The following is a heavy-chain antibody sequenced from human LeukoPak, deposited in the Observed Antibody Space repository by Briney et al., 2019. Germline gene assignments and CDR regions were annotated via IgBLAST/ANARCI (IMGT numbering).Heavy chain of an antibody. Sequence: SETLSLTCTVSGGSISSGGYYWSWIRQHPGKGLEWIGYIYYSGSSYYNPSLKSRVTISVDTSKNQFSLKLSSVTAADTAVYYCARDRGPYSGYDSYYFDYWGQGTLVTVSS. J-gene: IGHJ4*02. CDR3: ARDRGPYSGYDSYYFDY. V-gene: IGHV4-31*03. CDR1: GGSISSGGYY. D-gene: IGHD5-12*01. CDR2: IYYSGSS.